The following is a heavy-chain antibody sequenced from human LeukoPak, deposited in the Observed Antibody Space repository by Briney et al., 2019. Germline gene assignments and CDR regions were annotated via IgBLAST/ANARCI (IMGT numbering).Heavy chain of an antibody. Sequence: ASVKVSCKASGYTFTAYHMHWVRQAPGQELEWMGRINPNSGGTNYPQKFQGRVTMTRDTSISTAYMELSGLRSDDTAVYYCARDLRYCSSTSCPSKDAFDIWGQGTMVTVSS. CDR2: INPNSGGT. J-gene: IGHJ3*02. CDR1: GYTFTAYH. D-gene: IGHD2-2*01. V-gene: IGHV1-2*06. CDR3: ARDLRYCSSTSCPSKDAFDI.